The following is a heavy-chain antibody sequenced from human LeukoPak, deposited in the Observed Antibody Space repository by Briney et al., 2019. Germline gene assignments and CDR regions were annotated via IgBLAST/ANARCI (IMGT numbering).Heavy chain of an antibody. CDR2: IYHSGST. D-gene: IGHD2-2*01. CDR1: GGSISSSSYY. Sequence: SETLSLTCTVSGGSISSSSYYWGWIRQPPGKGLEWIGSIYHSGSTYYNPSLKSRVTISVDTSKNQFSLKLSSVTAADTAVYYCARGGVVPAAAFDYWGQGTLVTVSS. V-gene: IGHV4-39*07. J-gene: IGHJ4*02. CDR3: ARGGVVPAAAFDY.